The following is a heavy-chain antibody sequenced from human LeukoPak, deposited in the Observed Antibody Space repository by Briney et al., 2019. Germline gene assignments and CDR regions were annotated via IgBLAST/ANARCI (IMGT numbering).Heavy chain of an antibody. CDR3: AKGPLTEVAGTTWDY. Sequence: QSGGSLRLSCAASGFTFSSYAMSWVRQAPGKGLEWVSAISGSGGSTYYADSVKGRFTISRDNSKNTLYVQMNSLRAEDTAVYYCAKGPLTEVAGTTWDYWGQGTLVTVSS. J-gene: IGHJ4*02. CDR2: ISGSGGST. CDR1: GFTFSSYA. D-gene: IGHD6-19*01. V-gene: IGHV3-23*01.